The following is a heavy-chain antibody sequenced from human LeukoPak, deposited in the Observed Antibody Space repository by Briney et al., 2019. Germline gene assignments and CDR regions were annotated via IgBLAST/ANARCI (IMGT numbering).Heavy chain of an antibody. CDR1: GGSISSSNYY. Sequence: PSETLSLTCTVSGGSISSSNYYWGWIRQPPGKGLEWIGSIYYSGSTYYNPSLKSRVTISVVTSKNQFSLKLSSVTAADTAVYYCARAVAAAGPKGAFDIWGQGTMVTVSS. J-gene: IGHJ3*02. CDR2: IYYSGST. CDR3: ARAVAAAGPKGAFDI. V-gene: IGHV4-39*07. D-gene: IGHD6-13*01.